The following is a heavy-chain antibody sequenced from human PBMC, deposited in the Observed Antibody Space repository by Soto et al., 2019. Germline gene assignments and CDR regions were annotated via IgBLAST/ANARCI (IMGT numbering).Heavy chain of an antibody. CDR2: IYHSVNT. J-gene: IGHJ1*01. D-gene: IGHD3-3*01. Sequence: TLSLTCTVSGGTISSGRYYWNWILHHPGKGLEWIGYIYHSVNTYYNPSLKSRSSISLDTSKNQFSLKLNSVTVADTAVYYCSRIDHDFLEWLLQH. CDR1: GGTISSGRYY. V-gene: IGHV4-31*03. CDR3: SRIDHDFLEWLLQH.